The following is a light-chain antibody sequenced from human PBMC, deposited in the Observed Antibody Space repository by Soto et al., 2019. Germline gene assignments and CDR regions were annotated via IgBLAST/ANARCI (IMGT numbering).Light chain of an antibody. V-gene: IGLV2-11*01. CDR2: DVG. Sequence: QSVLTQPRSVSGSPGQSVTISCTGTSSDVGGYNYVSWYQQHPGKAPKLMIYDVGKRPSGVPDRFSGSKSDNTASLTISGLQAEDEADYYCCSYAGSSTFFGTGTKVTVL. J-gene: IGLJ1*01. CDR3: CSYAGSSTF. CDR1: SSDVGGYNY.